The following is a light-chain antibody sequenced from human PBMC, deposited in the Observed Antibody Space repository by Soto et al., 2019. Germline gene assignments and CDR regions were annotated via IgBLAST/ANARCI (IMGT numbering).Light chain of an antibody. Sequence: SYELIQPPSVSVSPGQTASITCSGHKLGDRNVWWYQQKPGQSPVLVIYQDSKRPSGIPERFSGSNSGNTATLTISGTQAMDEADYYCKAWDTGTGVFGGGTKLTVL. J-gene: IGLJ2*01. CDR2: QDS. V-gene: IGLV3-1*01. CDR1: KLGDRN. CDR3: KAWDTGTGV.